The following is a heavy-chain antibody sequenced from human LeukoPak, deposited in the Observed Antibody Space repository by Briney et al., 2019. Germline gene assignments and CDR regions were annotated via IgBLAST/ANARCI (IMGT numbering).Heavy chain of an antibody. D-gene: IGHD3-10*01. J-gene: IGHJ4*02. CDR3: ATSDGFGELRS. V-gene: IGHV1-24*01. CDR1: GYTLTELS. CDR2: FGPEDGET. Sequence: ASVKVSCKVSGYTLTELSIHWLRQAPGKGLEWMGGFGPEDGETIYAQKFQGRVTMTEDTSTDTAYMELSSLRSEDTAVYYCATSDGFGELRSWGQGTLVTVSS.